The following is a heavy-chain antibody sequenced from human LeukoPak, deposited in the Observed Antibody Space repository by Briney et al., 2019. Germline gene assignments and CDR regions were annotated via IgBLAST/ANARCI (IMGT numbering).Heavy chain of an antibody. J-gene: IGHJ4*02. Sequence: GGSLRLSCAASGFTFSSHSMNWVRQAPGKGLEWVSSISSSSSYIYYADSVKGRSTISRDNAKNSLYLQMNSLRAEDTAVYYCARLKAAAGRTFDYWGQGTLVTVPS. V-gene: IGHV3-21*01. CDR3: ARLKAAAGRTFDY. D-gene: IGHD6-13*01. CDR1: GFTFSSHS. CDR2: ISSSSSYI.